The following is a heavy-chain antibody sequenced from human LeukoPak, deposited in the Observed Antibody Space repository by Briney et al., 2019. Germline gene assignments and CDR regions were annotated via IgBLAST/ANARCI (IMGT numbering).Heavy chain of an antibody. CDR1: CGSISSSCYH. Sequence: SDSLSLICTVSCGSISSSCYHWGWIRQPPGKGLEWIGSVYYSGSTHYNPSLKSRVTISVGTSKNQFSLKMNSVTAADTAVYYCARSSRGGHTYGKDTFDIWGQGTMVTVSS. CDR3: ARSSRGGHTYGKDTFDI. V-gene: IGHV4-39*07. J-gene: IGHJ3*02. CDR2: VYYSGST. D-gene: IGHD5-18*01.